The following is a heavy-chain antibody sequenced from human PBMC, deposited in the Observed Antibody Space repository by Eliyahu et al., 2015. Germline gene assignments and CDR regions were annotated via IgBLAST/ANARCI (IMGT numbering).Heavy chain of an antibody. Sequence: EVQLVESGGDLVKPGGSLRLSCAASGFTFSFXSMNWVRQAPGKELEWVASITRSTSSIFYADSVRGRFTVSRDNTKSLLYLQMNSLRVEDTAVYYCARDPGAAPLPYFDYWGQGVLLTVSS. D-gene: IGHD6-13*01. CDR2: ITRSTSSI. CDR3: ARDPGAAPLPYFDY. V-gene: IGHV3-21*06. J-gene: IGHJ4*02. CDR1: GFTFSFXS.